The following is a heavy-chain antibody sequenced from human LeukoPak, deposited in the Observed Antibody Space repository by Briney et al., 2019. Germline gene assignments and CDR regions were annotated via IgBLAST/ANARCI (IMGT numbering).Heavy chain of an antibody. V-gene: IGHV3-48*01. Sequence: PGGSLRLSCAASGFTFSSYSMNWVRQAPGKGLEWVSYISSSSSTIYYADSVKGRFTISRDNSKNTLYLQMNSLRAEDTAVYYCAKQYCTSTSCPFDCWGQGTLVTVPS. CDR1: GFTFSSYS. CDR2: ISSSSSTI. D-gene: IGHD2-2*01. CDR3: AKQYCTSTSCPFDC. J-gene: IGHJ4*02.